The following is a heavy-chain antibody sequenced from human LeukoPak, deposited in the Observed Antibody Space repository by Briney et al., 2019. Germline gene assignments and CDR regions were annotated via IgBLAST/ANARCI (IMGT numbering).Heavy chain of an antibody. CDR1: GYSFTSYW. CDR2: IYPGDSDT. Sequence: GESLKISCKCSGYSFTSYWIGWVRQMPGKGLEWMGIIYPGDSDTRYSPSFQGQVTISADKSSSTAYLQWSSLKASDSAMYYCARQYSRSSFDYWGQGTLVTVSS. V-gene: IGHV5-51*01. J-gene: IGHJ4*02. CDR3: ARQYSRSSFDY. D-gene: IGHD6-6*01.